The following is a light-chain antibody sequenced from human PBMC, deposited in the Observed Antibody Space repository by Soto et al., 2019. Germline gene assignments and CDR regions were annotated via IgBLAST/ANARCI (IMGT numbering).Light chain of an antibody. J-gene: IGKJ1*01. CDR2: GAS. CDR3: QQYNNWTRT. CDR1: QSVSSN. Sequence: EIVMTQSPATLSLSPGERATLSCGASQSVSSNLAWYQQKPGQAPRLLIYGASTRATGIPARFSVSGSGTEFTLTISRLQYEDFAVYYCQQYNNWTRTFGQGTKVDIK. V-gene: IGKV3-15*01.